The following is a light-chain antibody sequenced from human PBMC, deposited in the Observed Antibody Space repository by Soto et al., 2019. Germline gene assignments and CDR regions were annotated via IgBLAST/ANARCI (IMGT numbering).Light chain of an antibody. Sequence: DIQMTQSPSSVSSSVGDRVTITCRASQDISTWLAWYQQKPGKAPKLLIYAASTLQSGVPSRFSGSGSGTDFTLTISCLQSEDFATYYCQQYYSYPRTFGQGTKVDIK. V-gene: IGKV1-12*01. J-gene: IGKJ1*01. CDR1: QDISTW. CDR2: AAS. CDR3: QQYYSYPRT.